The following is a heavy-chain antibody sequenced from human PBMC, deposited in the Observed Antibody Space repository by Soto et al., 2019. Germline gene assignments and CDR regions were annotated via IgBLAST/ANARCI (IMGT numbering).Heavy chain of an antibody. Sequence: EVQLVESGGGLVQPGGSLRLSCAASGFSFSSYWMHWVSQAPGKGLVWVSRIKTDGSIITYADSVKGRFTISRDNAKNTLYLQINTLRAEDTALYYCARVRQGARYFALWGRGTLVSVS. CDR2: IKTDGSII. D-gene: IGHD3-16*01. V-gene: IGHV3-74*01. CDR1: GFSFSSYW. J-gene: IGHJ2*01. CDR3: ARVRQGARYFAL.